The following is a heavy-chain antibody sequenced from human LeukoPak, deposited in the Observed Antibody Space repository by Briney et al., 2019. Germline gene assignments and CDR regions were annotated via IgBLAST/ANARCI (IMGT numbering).Heavy chain of an antibody. CDR1: GGTFSSYA. Sequence: SVKVSCKASGGTFSSYAISWVRQAPGQGLEWMGGIIPIFGTANYAQKFQGGVTITADESTSTAYMELSSLRSEDTAVYYCASQLNSVVAAFEYFQHWGQGTLVTVSS. CDR3: ASQLNSVVAAFEYFQH. J-gene: IGHJ1*01. V-gene: IGHV1-69*13. D-gene: IGHD2-15*01. CDR2: IIPIFGTA.